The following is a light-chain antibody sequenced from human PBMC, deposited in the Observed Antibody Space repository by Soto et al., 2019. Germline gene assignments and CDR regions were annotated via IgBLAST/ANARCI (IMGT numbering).Light chain of an antibody. CDR2: GES. J-gene: IGKJ5*01. V-gene: IGKV3-20*01. Sequence: DIVLTQSPATLSVSPGERATLSCRAIQSVSSSYLAWCLQKPCQAPRLLLYGESSRATGIPDRFSGSGSGTDFTLTLSRLEPEDFAVYYCQQYGSSPPITFGQGTRLEIK. CDR1: QSVSSSY. CDR3: QQYGSSPPIT.